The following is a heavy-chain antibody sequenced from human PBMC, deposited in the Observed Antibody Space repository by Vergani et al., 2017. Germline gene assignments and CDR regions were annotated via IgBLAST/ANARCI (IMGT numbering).Heavy chain of an antibody. Sequence: EVQLLESGGGLVQPGGSLRLSCAASGFTFSSYAMSWVRQAPGKGLEWVSAISGSGGSTYYADTLKGRFTISRDKSKNTLYLQMNSLRAEDTAVYYCAKDHPYCSGGSCYSRPFDYWGQGTLVTVSS. CDR1: GFTFSSYA. V-gene: IGHV3-23*01. J-gene: IGHJ4*02. CDR3: AKDHPYCSGGSCYSRPFDY. CDR2: ISGSGGST. D-gene: IGHD2-15*01.